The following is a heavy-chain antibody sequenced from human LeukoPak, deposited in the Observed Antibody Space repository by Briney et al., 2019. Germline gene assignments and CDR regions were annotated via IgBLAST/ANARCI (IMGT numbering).Heavy chain of an antibody. CDR3: AKCSGSSSYNWFDP. D-gene: IGHD6-6*01. V-gene: IGHV3-23*01. CDR1: GFTFSSYA. Sequence: GGSLRLSCAASGFTFSSYAMSWVRQAPGKGLEWVSAISGSGGSTYYADSVKGRFTISRGNSKNTLYLQMNSLRAEDTAVYYCAKCSGSSSYNWFDPWGQGTLVTVSS. J-gene: IGHJ5*02. CDR2: ISGSGGST.